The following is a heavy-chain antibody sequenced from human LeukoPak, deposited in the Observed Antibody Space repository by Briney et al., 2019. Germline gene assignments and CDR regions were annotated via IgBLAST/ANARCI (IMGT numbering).Heavy chain of an antibody. CDR3: AKEMTYYYDMVV. CDR1: EFTFSSYA. CDR2: ISGSGSGT. V-gene: IGHV3-23*01. Sequence: AGGSLRLSCAASEFTFSSYAMSWVRQAPGKGLEWVSAISGSGSGTYYADSVKGRFTISRDNSKNTLYLQMNSLRAEDTAVYYCAKEMTYYYDMVVWGQGTTVTVSS. J-gene: IGHJ6*02.